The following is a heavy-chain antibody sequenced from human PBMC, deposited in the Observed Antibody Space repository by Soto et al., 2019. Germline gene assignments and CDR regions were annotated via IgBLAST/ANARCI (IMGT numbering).Heavy chain of an antibody. V-gene: IGHV4-59*08. CDR3: ARRWGRRFDY. CDR1: GGSISSYY. Sequence: QVQLQESGPGLVKPSETLSLTCTVSGGSISSYYWSWIRQPPGKGLEWIGYIYYSGSTNYNPSLKRRVTISVVTPKNQFSLKLSSVTAADTAVYYCARRWGRRFDYWGQGTLVTVSS. CDR2: IYYSGST. J-gene: IGHJ4*02. D-gene: IGHD2-15*01.